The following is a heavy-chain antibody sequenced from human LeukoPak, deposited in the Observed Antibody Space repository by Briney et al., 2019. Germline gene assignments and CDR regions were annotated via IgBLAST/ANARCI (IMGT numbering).Heavy chain of an antibody. CDR1: GDSVSSGY. CDR3: AGRGHRYSRD. Sequence: SETLSLTCTVSGDSVSSGYWTWIRQSPGKGLEWIGYISDSGVTDYNASLKRRLTISVDSTNNKFSLNLRSVTAADTAVYYCAGRGHRYSRDWGEGILVTVSS. J-gene: IGHJ1*01. V-gene: IGHV4-4*09. D-gene: IGHD2-15*01. CDR2: ISDSGVT.